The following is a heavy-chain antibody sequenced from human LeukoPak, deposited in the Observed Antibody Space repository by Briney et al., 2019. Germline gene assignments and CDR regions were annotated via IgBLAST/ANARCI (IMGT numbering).Heavy chain of an antibody. CDR1: GGSISSYY. D-gene: IGHD2-2*01. J-gene: IGHJ6*03. CDR2: IYYSEIT. V-gene: IGHV4-59*01. CDR3: ARVPCSSTSCYHYYYYMDV. Sequence: SETLSLTSTVSGGSISSYYWSWNRQPPGKLLGWIGYIYYSEITNYNPSLKSRVTISVDTSKIQFSLKLSSVTAADTAVYYCARVPCSSTSCYHYYYYMDVWGRGTTVTVSS.